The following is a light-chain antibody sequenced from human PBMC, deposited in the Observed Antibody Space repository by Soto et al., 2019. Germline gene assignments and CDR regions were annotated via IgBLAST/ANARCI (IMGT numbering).Light chain of an antibody. J-gene: IGKJ1*01. V-gene: IGKV1-39*01. CDR1: QSISRY. CDR2: AAS. Sequence: DIQMTQSPSSLSASVGDRVTITCRASQSISRYFNWYQQKPGKAPKVLIYAASSLQSGVPSRFSGSGSGTDFTLTISSLQPEDFATYYCQQSYSTPWTFGQGTKVEVK. CDR3: QQSYSTPWT.